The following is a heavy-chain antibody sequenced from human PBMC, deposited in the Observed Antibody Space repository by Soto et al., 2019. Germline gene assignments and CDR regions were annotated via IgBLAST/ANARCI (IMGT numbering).Heavy chain of an antibody. Sequence: QVQLQESGPGLVKPSQTLSLTCTVSGGSINTGGYYWGWIRHLPGEGLEWIGHIFYTGTAYYNPCLRSRVTVSIDTSANQFSLHMYSVTAADTAMYYCARRLDDTPETFFNWFDPWGQGILVTVSS. J-gene: IGHJ5*02. CDR3: ARRLDDTPETFFNWFDP. CDR1: GGSINTGGYY. D-gene: IGHD2-15*01. CDR2: IFYTGTA. V-gene: IGHV4-31*03.